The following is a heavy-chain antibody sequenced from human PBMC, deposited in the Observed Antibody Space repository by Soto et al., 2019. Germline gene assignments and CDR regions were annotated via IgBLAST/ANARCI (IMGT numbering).Heavy chain of an antibody. J-gene: IGHJ5*01. V-gene: IGHV3-15*05. Sequence: PGGFLRRSGAASGGSCINAQMINRHKAPRNGLEDVGRIKRNIDAETPKHAAYLTGRFTISRDDSKNTLYLQINSLKIEDTGVYYCTTEYYYDASDYYDGSDTWLASWGQLTMVTVSS. D-gene: IGHD3-22*01. CDR3: TTEYYYDASDYYDGSDTWLAS. CDR1: GGSCINAQ. CDR2: IKRNIDAETP.